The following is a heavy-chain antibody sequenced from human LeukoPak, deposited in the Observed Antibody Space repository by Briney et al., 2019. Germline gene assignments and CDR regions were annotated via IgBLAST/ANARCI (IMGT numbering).Heavy chain of an antibody. V-gene: IGHV4-59*01. CDR3: ARMHYGDYFDY. Sequence: SETLSLTCTVSGGSISSYYWSWVRQPPGKGLEWIGYIYYSGSANYNPSLKSRVTISVDTSMNQFSLMLSSVTAADTAVYYCARMHYGDYFDYWGQGTLVTVSS. J-gene: IGHJ4*02. D-gene: IGHD4-17*01. CDR1: GGSISSYY. CDR2: IYYSGSA.